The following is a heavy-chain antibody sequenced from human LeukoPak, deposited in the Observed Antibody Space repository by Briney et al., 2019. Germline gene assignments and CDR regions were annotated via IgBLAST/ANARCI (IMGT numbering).Heavy chain of an antibody. CDR2: ISGSGGST. CDR1: GFTFSSYA. CDR3: AKDTIFGVVIILFDY. D-gene: IGHD3-3*01. V-gene: IGHV3-23*01. J-gene: IGHJ4*02. Sequence: GGSLRLSCAASGFTFSSYAMSWVRQARGKGLEWVSAISGSGGSTYYADSVKGRFTISRDNSKNTLYLQMNSLRAEDTAVYYCAKDTIFGVVIILFDYWGQGTLVTVSS.